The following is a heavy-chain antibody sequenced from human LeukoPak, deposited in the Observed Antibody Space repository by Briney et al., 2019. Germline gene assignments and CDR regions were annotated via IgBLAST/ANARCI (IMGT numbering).Heavy chain of an antibody. V-gene: IGHV3-53*01. CDR1: GFTVSSNY. CDR2: IYSGGST. Sequence: GGSLRLSCAASGFTVSSNYMSWLRQAPGKGLEWVSVIYSGGSTYYADSVKGRFTISRDNSKNTLYLQMNSLRAEDTAVYYCARAESGYSYGYIYYYGMDVWGQGTTVTVSS. D-gene: IGHD5-18*01. CDR3: ARAESGYSYGYIYYYGMDV. J-gene: IGHJ6*02.